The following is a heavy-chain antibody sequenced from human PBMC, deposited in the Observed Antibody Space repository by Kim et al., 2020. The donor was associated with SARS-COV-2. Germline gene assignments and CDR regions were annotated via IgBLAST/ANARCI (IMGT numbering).Heavy chain of an antibody. CDR2: INSDGSST. Sequence: GGSLRLSCAASGFTFSSYWMHWVRQAPGKGLVWVSRINSDGSSTSYADSVKGRFTISRDNAKNTLYLQMNSLRAEDTAVYYCARACSSTSCYTGAGGMDVWGQGATVTVSS. CDR1: GFTFSSYW. CDR3: ARACSSTSCYTGAGGMDV. D-gene: IGHD2-2*02. J-gene: IGHJ6*02. V-gene: IGHV3-74*01.